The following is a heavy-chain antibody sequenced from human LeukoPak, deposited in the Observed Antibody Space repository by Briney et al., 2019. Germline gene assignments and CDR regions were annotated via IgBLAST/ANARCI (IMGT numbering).Heavy chain of an antibody. J-gene: IGHJ4*02. Sequence: GESLKISCKGSGYNFTSYWISWVRQMPGKGLEWMGIIYLGDSDARYSPSFQGQVTISADKSISTAYLQWSSLKASDTAMYYCARRRDLYSGSYYPFDYWGQGTLVTVSS. D-gene: IGHD1-26*01. V-gene: IGHV5-51*01. CDR3: ARRRDLYSGSYYPFDY. CDR1: GYNFTSYW. CDR2: IYLGDSDA.